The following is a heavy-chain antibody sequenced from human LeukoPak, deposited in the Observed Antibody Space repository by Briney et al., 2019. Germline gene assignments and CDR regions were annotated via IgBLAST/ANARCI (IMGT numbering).Heavy chain of an antibody. J-gene: IGHJ1*01. CDR1: GGSISSYY. CDR2: IYYSGST. V-gene: IGHV4-59*01. D-gene: IGHD6-13*01. Sequence: SETLSLTCTVSGGSISSYYWSWIRQPPGKGLEWIGYIYYSGSTNYNPSLKSRVTISVDTSKNQFSLKLSSATAADTAVYYCARNGAAAGEYFQHWGQGTLVTVSS. CDR3: ARNGAAAGEYFQH.